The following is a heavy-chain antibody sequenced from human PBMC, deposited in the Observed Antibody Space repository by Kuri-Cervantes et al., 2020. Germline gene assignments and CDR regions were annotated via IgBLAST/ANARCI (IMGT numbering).Heavy chain of an antibody. J-gene: IGHJ6*02. Sequence: GGSLRLSCAASGFTFSGSAIHWVRQASGKGLEWVGHIRNKANTYATTYAASVKGRFTISRDDSKNTAYLQMNSLRAEDTAVYYCAKDRTMLRDMDVWGQGTTVTVS. CDR3: AKDRTMLRDMDV. CDR2: IRNKANTYAT. CDR1: GFTFSGSA. V-gene: IGHV3-73*01. D-gene: IGHD3-10*01.